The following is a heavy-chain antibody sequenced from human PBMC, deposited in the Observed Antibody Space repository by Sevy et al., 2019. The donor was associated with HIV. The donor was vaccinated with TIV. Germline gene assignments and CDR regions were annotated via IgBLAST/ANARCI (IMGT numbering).Heavy chain of an antibody. J-gene: IGHJ5*02. CDR1: GFTFSSYA. V-gene: IGHV3-23*01. D-gene: IGHD5-12*01. Sequence: GGSLRLSCAASGFTFSSYAMSWVRQAPGKGLEWVSGISGSGGRTYYADSVKGRFTISRDNSKNILYLSMNSLRAEDTAVYYCAKGYDSGYDRGHESWGQVALVTVSS. CDR3: AKGYDSGYDRGHES. CDR2: ISGSGGRT.